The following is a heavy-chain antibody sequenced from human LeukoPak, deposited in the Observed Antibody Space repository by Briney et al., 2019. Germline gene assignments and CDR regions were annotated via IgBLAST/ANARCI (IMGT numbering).Heavy chain of an antibody. Sequence: GGSLRLSCAASGFTFSTYAMSWVRQAPGMGLEWVSGISGSDDSTYYADSVKGRFTISRDNSKNTLYLQMNSLRADDTAVYYCAKVGDSSGYSPLDYWGQGTLVTVSS. D-gene: IGHD3-22*01. V-gene: IGHV3-23*01. CDR3: AKVGDSSGYSPLDY. CDR2: ISGSDDST. CDR1: GFTFSTYA. J-gene: IGHJ4*02.